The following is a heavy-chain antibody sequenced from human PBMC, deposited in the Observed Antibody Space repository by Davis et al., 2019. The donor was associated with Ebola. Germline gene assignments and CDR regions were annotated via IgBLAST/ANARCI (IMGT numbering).Heavy chain of an antibody. Sequence: GESLKISCAASGFTVSRNYMSWVRQAPGKGLEWVSVIYSGGSTYYADSVKGRFTISRDNSKNTLYLQMNSLRAEDTAVYYCARDPAVTPGYYGMDVWGQGTTVTVSS. V-gene: IGHV3-66*01. CDR3: ARDPAVTPGYYGMDV. J-gene: IGHJ6*02. CDR2: IYSGGST. CDR1: GFTVSRNY. D-gene: IGHD4-17*01.